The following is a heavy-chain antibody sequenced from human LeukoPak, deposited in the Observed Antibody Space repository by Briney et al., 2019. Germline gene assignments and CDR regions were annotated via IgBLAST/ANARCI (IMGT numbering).Heavy chain of an antibody. J-gene: IGHJ5*02. V-gene: IGHV4-30-4*01. CDR1: GGSISSGDYY. D-gene: IGHD6-13*01. CDR2: IYYSGST. Sequence: SETLSLTCTVSGGSISSGDYYWSWIRQPPGKGLEWIGYIYYSGSTYYNPSLKSRVTISVDTSKNQFSLKLSSVTAADRAVYYGAREKQRLVNWFDPWGQGTLVTVSS. CDR3: AREKQRLVNWFDP.